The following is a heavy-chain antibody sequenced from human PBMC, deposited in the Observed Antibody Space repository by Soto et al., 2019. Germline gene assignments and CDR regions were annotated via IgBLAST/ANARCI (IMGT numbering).Heavy chain of an antibody. Sequence: EVQLVETGGGLIQPGGSLRLSCEASGFTVSGNYMSWVRQAPGKGLEWVSVIYNGGGTYYADSVKGRFTISRDNSKNTLYLQMNSLRAEDTAVYYCASTRGSSYDYWGQGTLFTVSS. CDR3: ASTRGSSYDY. J-gene: IGHJ4*02. CDR2: IYNGGGT. D-gene: IGHD6-6*01. V-gene: IGHV3-53*02. CDR1: GFTVSGNY.